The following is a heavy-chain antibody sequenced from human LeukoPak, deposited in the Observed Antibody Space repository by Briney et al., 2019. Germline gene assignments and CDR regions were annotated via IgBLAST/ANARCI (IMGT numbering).Heavy chain of an antibody. Sequence: PSETLSLTCAVYGGSFSGYYWSWIRQPPGKGLEWIGEINHSGSTNYNPSLKSRVTISVDTSKNQFSLKLTSATATDTAVYYCARGVYCSGGSCYLPFDYWGQGSLATVSS. CDR1: GGSFSGYY. CDR2: INHSGST. V-gene: IGHV4-34*01. D-gene: IGHD2-15*01. J-gene: IGHJ4*02. CDR3: ARGVYCSGGSCYLPFDY.